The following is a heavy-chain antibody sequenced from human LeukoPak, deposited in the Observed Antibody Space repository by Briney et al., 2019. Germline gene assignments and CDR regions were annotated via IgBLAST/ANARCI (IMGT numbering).Heavy chain of an antibody. D-gene: IGHD2-2*01. J-gene: IGHJ4*02. CDR3: ARDFCSSTSCYVMGDY. CDR2: INPNSGGT. Sequence: ASVKVSCKASGYTFTGYYMHWVRQAPGQGLEWMGRINPNSGGTNYAQKFLGRVTMTRDTSISTAYMELSRLRSDDTAVYYCARDFCSSTSCYVMGDYWGQGTLVTVFS. CDR1: GYTFTGYY. V-gene: IGHV1-2*06.